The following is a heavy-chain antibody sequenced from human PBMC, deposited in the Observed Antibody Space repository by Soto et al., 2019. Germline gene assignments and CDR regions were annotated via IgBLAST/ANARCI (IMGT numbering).Heavy chain of an antibody. V-gene: IGHV1-46*01. CDR1: GYTFTSYY. CDR3: ARWPQGDTAMVTAYYYYYGMDV. D-gene: IGHD5-18*01. Sequence: GASVKVSCKASGYTFTSYYMHWVRQAPGQGLEWMGIINPSGGSTSYAQKFQGRVTMTRDTSTSTVYMELSSLRSEDTAVYYCARWPQGDTAMVTAYYYYYGMDVWGQGTTVTVSS. CDR2: INPSGGST. J-gene: IGHJ6*02.